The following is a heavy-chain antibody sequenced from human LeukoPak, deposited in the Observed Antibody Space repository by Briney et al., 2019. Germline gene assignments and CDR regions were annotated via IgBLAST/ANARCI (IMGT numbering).Heavy chain of an antibody. Sequence: GGSLRLSCAASGFTFSNYAMSWVRQAPGKGLEWVSAISGSGGSTYYADSVKGRFTISRDISKNTLYLQMNSLRAEDTAVYYCAKVATLVTSYGGYWGQGTLVTVSS. J-gene: IGHJ4*02. D-gene: IGHD6-13*01. CDR2: ISGSGGST. CDR3: AKVATLVTSYGGY. CDR1: GFTFSNYA. V-gene: IGHV3-23*01.